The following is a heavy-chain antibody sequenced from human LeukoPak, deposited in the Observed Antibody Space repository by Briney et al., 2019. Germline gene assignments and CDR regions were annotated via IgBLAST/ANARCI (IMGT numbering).Heavy chain of an antibody. CDR3: AREDLDYDFWGGSISFDP. V-gene: IGHV3-21*01. CDR1: GFTFSSYS. CDR2: ISSSSSYI. Sequence: GGSLRLSCAASGFTFSSYSMNWVRQAPGKGREWVSSISSSSSYIYYADSVKGRFTISRDNAKNSLYLQMNSLRAEDTAVYYCAREDLDYDFWGGSISFDPWGQGTLVTVSS. J-gene: IGHJ5*02. D-gene: IGHD3-3*01.